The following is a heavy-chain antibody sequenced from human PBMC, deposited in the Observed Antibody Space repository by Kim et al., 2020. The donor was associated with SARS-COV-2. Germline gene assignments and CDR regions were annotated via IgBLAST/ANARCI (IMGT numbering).Heavy chain of an antibody. CDR1: GFTFNTAW. Sequence: GGSLRLSCAGSGFTFNTAWMSWVRQAPGKGLEWVGRILSRAYGWTTDYDAPVKGRFTISRDDSKNTVYLQMNSLKADDTAVYYCTTDPGDGSDFGPGFWGQGTLVTVSS. D-gene: IGHD2-21*01. CDR2: ILSRAYGWTT. V-gene: IGHV3-15*01. CDR3: TTDPGDGSDFGPGF. J-gene: IGHJ4*02.